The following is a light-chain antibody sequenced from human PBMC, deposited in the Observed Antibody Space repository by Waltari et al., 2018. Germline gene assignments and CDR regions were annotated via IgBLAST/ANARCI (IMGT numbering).Light chain of an antibody. V-gene: IGKV4-1*01. Sequence: IVMTQSPDSLAVSLGERATINCKSTQRILSSSNNKNYLAWYQQKPGQPPKLLIYWASNRESGVPDRFSGSGSGADFTLTITSLQAEDVAVYYCQQYYSAPITFGQGTRLEIK. CDR2: WAS. CDR1: QRILSSSNNKNY. J-gene: IGKJ5*01. CDR3: QQYYSAPIT.